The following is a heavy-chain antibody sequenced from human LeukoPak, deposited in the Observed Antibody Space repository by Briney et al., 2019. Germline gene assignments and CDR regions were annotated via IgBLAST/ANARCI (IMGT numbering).Heavy chain of an antibody. D-gene: IGHD3-3*01. V-gene: IGHV1-2*02. CDR1: GYTFTGYY. CDR2: INPNSGGT. CDR3: ARLGTIFGVVITNTFDY. J-gene: IGHJ4*02. Sequence: GASVKVSCKASGYTFTGYYMHWVRQAPGQGLEWMGWINPNSGGTNYAQKFQGRVTMTRDTSISTAYMELSRLRSDDTAVYYCARLGTIFGVVITNTFDYWGQGTLVTVSS.